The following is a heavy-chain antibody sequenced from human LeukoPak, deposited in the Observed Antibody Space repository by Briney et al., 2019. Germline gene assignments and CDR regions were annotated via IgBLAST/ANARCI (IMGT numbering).Heavy chain of an antibody. V-gene: IGHV3-21*01. CDR3: ARGIGGSGGSRPYYMDV. J-gene: IGHJ6*03. D-gene: IGHD2-15*01. CDR2: ISTSSSYI. CDR1: GFTFSTYS. Sequence: PGGSLRLSCAASGFTFSTYSMNWVRQAPGKGLEWVSSISTSSSYINYADSVKGRFTISRDNAKNSLYLQMNSLRAEDTAVYYCARGIGGSGGSRPYYMDVWGKGTTVTISS.